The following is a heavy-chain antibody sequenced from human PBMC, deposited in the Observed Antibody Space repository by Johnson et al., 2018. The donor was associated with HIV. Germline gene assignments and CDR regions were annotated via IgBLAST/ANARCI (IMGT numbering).Heavy chain of an antibody. CDR3: TTDHYAVVNSRDNAFDV. Sequence: VQLVESGGGVVQPGRSLRLSCAASGFTFSSYAMHWVRQAPGKGLEWVGRIKSRTDGGTTDYAAPVKGRFTISRDDSKTTLYLQMNSLKTEDTAVYYCTTDHYAVVNSRDNAFDVWGQGTMVTVSS. CDR1: GFTFSSYA. V-gene: IGHV3-15*01. D-gene: IGHD4-23*01. CDR2: IKSRTDGGTT. J-gene: IGHJ3*01.